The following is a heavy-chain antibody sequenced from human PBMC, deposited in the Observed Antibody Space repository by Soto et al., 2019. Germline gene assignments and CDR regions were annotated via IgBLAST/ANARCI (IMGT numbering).Heavy chain of an antibody. CDR3: ARSFTGDGYNCFDY. D-gene: IGHD5-12*01. V-gene: IGHV1-46*01. CDR1: GYTFTSYY. Sequence: ASVKVSCKASGYTFTSYYMHWVRQAPGQGLEWMGRIIPIFGSASYAQKFQGRVTITADESTSTAYMELSSLRSEDTAVYYCARSFTGDGYNCFDYWGQGTLVTVSS. J-gene: IGHJ4*02. CDR2: IIPIFGSA.